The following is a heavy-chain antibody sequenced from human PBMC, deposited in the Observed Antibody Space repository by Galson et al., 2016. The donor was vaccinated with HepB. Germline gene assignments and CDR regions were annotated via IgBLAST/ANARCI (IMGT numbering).Heavy chain of an antibody. CDR1: GGSINSNDYY. CDR2: ISHSGNT. V-gene: IGHV4-31*03. Sequence: TLSLTCTVSGGSINSNDYYWSWIRQHSGKGLEWIGYISHSGNTYYNPSLRSRVSMSVATSKNQFSLKMNSVTAADTAMYFCARIYIYHSDINGYWAAFDMWGQGTMVIVS. CDR3: ARIYIYHSDINGYWAAFDM. J-gene: IGHJ3*02. D-gene: IGHD3-22*01.